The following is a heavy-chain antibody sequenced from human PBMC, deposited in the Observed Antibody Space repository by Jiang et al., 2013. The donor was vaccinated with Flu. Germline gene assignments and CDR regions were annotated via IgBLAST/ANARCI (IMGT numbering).Heavy chain of an antibody. D-gene: IGHD3-10*01. J-gene: IGHJ6*02. CDR3: ARSWFGTNQYYYGMDV. CDR2: INTNNGRP. Sequence: SVKVSCRASGYTFTSYAMNWVRQAPGQGLEWMGWINTNNGRPKFAQGFTGRFVFSVDTSVSTTYLEISSLKTEDAAVYYCARSWFGTNQYYYGMDVWGQGTTVIVSS. V-gene: IGHV7-4-1*02. CDR1: GYTFTSYA.